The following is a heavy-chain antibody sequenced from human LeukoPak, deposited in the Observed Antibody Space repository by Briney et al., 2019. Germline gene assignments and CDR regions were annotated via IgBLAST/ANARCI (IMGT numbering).Heavy chain of an antibody. CDR2: IYYSGST. D-gene: IGHD3-10*01. V-gene: IGHV4-39*07. Sequence: PSETLSLTCTVSGGSISSSSYYWGWIRQPPGKGLEWIGSIYYSGSTYYNPSLKSRVTISVDTSKNQFSLKLSSVTAADTAVYYCARLGVRGVSPMQYFDYWGQGTLVTVSS. CDR1: GGSISSSSYY. CDR3: ARLGVRGVSPMQYFDY. J-gene: IGHJ4*02.